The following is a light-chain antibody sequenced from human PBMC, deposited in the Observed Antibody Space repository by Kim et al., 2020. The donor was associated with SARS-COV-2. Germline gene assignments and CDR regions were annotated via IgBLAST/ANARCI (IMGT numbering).Light chain of an antibody. Sequence: QSSTISCSGTRSEVGGYNYVSWYQQHPGKAPKLMIYDVSNRPSGVSNRFSGSKSGNTASLTISGLQAEDEADYYCSSYTSSSTPYVFGTGTKVTVL. CDR1: RSEVGGYNY. CDR2: DVS. V-gene: IGLV2-14*03. J-gene: IGLJ1*01. CDR3: SSYTSSSTPYV.